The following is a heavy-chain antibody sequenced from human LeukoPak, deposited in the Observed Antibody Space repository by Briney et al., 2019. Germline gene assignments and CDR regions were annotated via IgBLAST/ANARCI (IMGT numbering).Heavy chain of an antibody. CDR2: ISWNSGSI. CDR3: AKGYGGSYYAFDI. Sequence: GRSLRLSCAASGFTFDDYAMHWVRQAPGKGLEWVSGISWNSGSIGYADSVKGRFTISRDNAKNSLYLQMNSLRAEDMALYYCAKGYGGSYYAFDIWGQGTMVTVSS. CDR1: GFTFDDYA. D-gene: IGHD1-26*01. V-gene: IGHV3-9*03. J-gene: IGHJ3*02.